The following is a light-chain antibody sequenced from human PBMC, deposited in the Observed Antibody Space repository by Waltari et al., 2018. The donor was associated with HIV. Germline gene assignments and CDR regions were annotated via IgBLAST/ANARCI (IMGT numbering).Light chain of an antibody. CDR1: QGVSSF. J-gene: IGKJ4*01. Sequence: DIQLTQSPASLSASVGDRVTITCRTSQGVSSFLAWYQQKPGKAPNLLIYDASDLQSGVPSRFSGTRSGTDFTLTISGLQPEDFAVYYCQQRDAHHQLTFGGGTKVEIK. CDR2: DAS. V-gene: IGKV1-9*01. CDR3: QQRDAHHQLT.